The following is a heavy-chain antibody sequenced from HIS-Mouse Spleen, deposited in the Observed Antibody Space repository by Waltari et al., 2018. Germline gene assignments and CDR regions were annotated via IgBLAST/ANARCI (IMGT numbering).Heavy chain of an antibody. V-gene: IGHV3-21*01. CDR1: GFTFSSHS. CDR3: ARDPSGYDNH. D-gene: IGHD5-12*01. J-gene: IGHJ5*02. Sequence: EVQLVESGGGLVKPGGSLRLSCAASGFTFSSHSLHWVRQAQGKGLEWVSSISSSSSYIYYADSVKGRFTISRDNAKNSLYLQMNSLRAEDTAVYYCARDPSGYDNHWGQGTLVTVSS. CDR2: ISSSSSYI.